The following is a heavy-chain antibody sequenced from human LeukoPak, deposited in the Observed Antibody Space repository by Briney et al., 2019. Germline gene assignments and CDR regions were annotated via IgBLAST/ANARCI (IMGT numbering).Heavy chain of an antibody. Sequence: ASVKVSCKASGYTFTSYDINWVRQATGQGLEWMGWMNPNSGNTGYAQKFQGRVAITRNTSISTAYMELSSLRPEDTAVYYCARGLWSGSYNGDCWGQGTLVTVSS. CDR2: MNPNSGNT. CDR3: ARGLWSGSYNGDC. J-gene: IGHJ4*02. CDR1: GYTFTSYD. V-gene: IGHV1-8*03. D-gene: IGHD1-26*01.